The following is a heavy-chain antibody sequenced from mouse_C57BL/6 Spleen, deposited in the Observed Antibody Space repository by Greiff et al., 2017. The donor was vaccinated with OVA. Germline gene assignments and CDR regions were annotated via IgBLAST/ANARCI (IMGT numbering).Heavy chain of an antibody. V-gene: IGHV1-59*01. Sequence: VQLQQPGAELVRPGTSVKLSCKASGYTFTSYWMHWVKQRPGQGLEWIGVIDPSDSYTNYNQKFKGKATLTVDTSSSTAYMQLSSLTSEDSAVYYCALDYDKAWFAYWGQGTLVTVSA. D-gene: IGHD2-4*01. CDR3: ALDYDKAWFAY. CDR1: GYTFTSYW. J-gene: IGHJ3*01. CDR2: IDPSDSYT.